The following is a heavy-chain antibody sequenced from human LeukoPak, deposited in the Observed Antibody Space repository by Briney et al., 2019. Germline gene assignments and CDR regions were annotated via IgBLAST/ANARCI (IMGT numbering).Heavy chain of an antibody. Sequence: SETLSLTCTVSGYSISTGYYWDWIRQPPGKGLEWIGTFYHGGSTYYNPSLKSRVTISVDTSKNQFSLKLSSVTAADTAVYYCARVSGYYDITNWFDPWGQGTLVTVSS. V-gene: IGHV4-38-2*02. J-gene: IGHJ5*02. D-gene: IGHD3-22*01. CDR3: ARVSGYYDITNWFDP. CDR1: GYSISTGYY. CDR2: FYHGGST.